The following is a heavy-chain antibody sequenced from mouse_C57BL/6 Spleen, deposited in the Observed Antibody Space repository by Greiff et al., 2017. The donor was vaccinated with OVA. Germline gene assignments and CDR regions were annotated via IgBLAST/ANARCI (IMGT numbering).Heavy chain of an antibody. CDR1: GFTFSDYG. J-gene: IGHJ2*01. V-gene: IGHV5-17*01. CDR3: ARQEGRDFDY. Sequence: EVQVVESGGGLVKPGGSLKLSCAASGFTFSDYGMHWVRQAPEKGLEWVAYIRCGSSTIYYADTGKGRFTISRDNANNNQFLHMTSLRSKDTAMYYGARQEGRDFDYWGQGTTLTVSS. CDR2: IRCGSSTI.